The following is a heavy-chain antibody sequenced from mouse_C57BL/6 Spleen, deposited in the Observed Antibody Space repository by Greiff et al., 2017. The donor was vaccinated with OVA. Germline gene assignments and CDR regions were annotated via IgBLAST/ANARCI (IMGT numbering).Heavy chain of an antibody. CDR3: ARPYCYYAMDY. D-gene: IGHD6-5*01. Sequence: QVQLKESGPGLVQPSQSLSITCTVSGFSLTSYGVHWVRQSPGKGLEWLGVIWSGGSTDYNAAIISRLSISKDNSKSQVFFKMNSLQADDTAIYYCARPYCYYAMDYWGKGTSVTVSS. V-gene: IGHV2-2*01. J-gene: IGHJ4*01. CDR1: GFSLTSYG. CDR2: IWSGGST.